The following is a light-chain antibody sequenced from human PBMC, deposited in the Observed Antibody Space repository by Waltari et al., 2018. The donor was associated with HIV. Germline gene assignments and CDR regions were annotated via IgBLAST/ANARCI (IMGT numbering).Light chain of an antibody. V-gene: IGLV1-36*01. J-gene: IGLJ1*01. CDR3: AAWDDNLNGYV. CDR1: SSNIGTNA. CDR2: YDD. Sequence: QSVLTQPPSVSEAPRQRVTISCSGSSSNIGTNAVNWYQQVPGKAPKLLIYYDDLLPSGVSDRFSGSKSGTSASLAISGLQSEDEADYYCAAWDDNLNGYVFGTGTKVTVL.